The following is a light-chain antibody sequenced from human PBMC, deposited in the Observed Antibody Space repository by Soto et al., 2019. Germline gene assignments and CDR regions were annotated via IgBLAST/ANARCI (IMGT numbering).Light chain of an antibody. J-gene: IGLJ2*01. Sequence: QLVLPQSPSASASLGASVKLTCTLSSGHSSYAIAWHQQQPEKGPRYLMKLNSDGSHSKGDGIPDRFSGSSSGAERYLTISRLQSEDESDYYCQTWGTGIQVFGGGTKLTAL. CDR1: SGHSSYA. CDR3: QTWGTGIQV. CDR2: LNSDGSH. V-gene: IGLV4-69*01.